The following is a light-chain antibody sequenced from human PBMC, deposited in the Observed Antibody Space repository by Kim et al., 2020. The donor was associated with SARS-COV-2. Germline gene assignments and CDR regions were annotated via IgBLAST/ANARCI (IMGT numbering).Light chain of an antibody. Sequence: SYELTQPPSVYVSPGQTVSITCSGDKLGDKYVSWYQQRPGQSPALVIYRDNKRPSGIPERFSGSNSGNTATLTISGTHAMDEADYYCQAWDSSTFYVFGT. CDR1: KLGDKY. J-gene: IGLJ1*01. CDR3: QAWDSSTFYV. CDR2: RDN. V-gene: IGLV3-1*01.